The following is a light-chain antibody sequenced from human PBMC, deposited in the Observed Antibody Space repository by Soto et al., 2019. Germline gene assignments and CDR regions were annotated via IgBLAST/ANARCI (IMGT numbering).Light chain of an antibody. CDR3: QQYDNWQWT. J-gene: IGKJ1*01. CDR2: GAS. V-gene: IGKV3-15*01. CDR1: QSISDT. Sequence: EIVMTQSPATLSVSPGGRATLSCRASQSISDTLAWYQQKPGQAPRLLIHGASTRAPGFPARFSGSGSGTDFTLTISSLQSEDFAVYYCQQYDNWQWTFGQWTKVEIK.